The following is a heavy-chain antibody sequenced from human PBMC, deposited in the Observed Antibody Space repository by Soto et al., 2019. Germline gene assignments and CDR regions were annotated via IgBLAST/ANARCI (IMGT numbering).Heavy chain of an antibody. CDR3: ARESGGATATLDYYCFYMDV. Sequence: VQLEQSGAEVKKPGASVKVSCKTSGDSFNDYYIHWVRQAPGQGLEWMGWINPNGGATKYAQKFQGRVTVTRDTSIRTVYMELSSLRSDDTAVYYCARESGGATATLDYYCFYMDVWGKGTTVIVSS. D-gene: IGHD5-12*01. CDR2: INPNGGAT. V-gene: IGHV1-2*02. CDR1: GDSFNDYY. J-gene: IGHJ6*03.